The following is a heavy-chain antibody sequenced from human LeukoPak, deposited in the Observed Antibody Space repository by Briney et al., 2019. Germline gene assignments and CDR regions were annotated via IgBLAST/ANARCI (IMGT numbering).Heavy chain of an antibody. CDR2: IKQDGSEK. J-gene: IGHJ4*02. V-gene: IGHV3-7*03. CDR1: GFTFSSYW. Sequence: PGGSLRLSCAASGFTFSSYWMSWIRQAPGKGLEWVGNIKQDGSEKYYVDSVKGRFTISRNNAKNSLYLQMNSLRAEDTAVYYCARGGDRYFDWLSLFDYWGQGTLVTVSS. CDR3: ARGGDRYFDWLSLFDY. D-gene: IGHD3-9*01.